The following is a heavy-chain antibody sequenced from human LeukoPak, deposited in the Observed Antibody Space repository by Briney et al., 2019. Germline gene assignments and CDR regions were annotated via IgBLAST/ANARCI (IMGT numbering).Heavy chain of an antibody. CDR1: GFTFSSYW. V-gene: IGHV3-7*01. J-gene: IGHJ4*02. CDR2: IKQEGREK. D-gene: IGHD6-19*01. CDR3: ARDGGPCIALADYKIPFDY. Sequence: GGSLRLSCAASGFTFSSYWMSWVRQAPGKGLGWGANIKQEGREKNYVDSVKGGLTSSRENAKNSLYMQRNSLRARETAVYSCARDGGPCIALADYKIPFDYWGQGTLVTVSS.